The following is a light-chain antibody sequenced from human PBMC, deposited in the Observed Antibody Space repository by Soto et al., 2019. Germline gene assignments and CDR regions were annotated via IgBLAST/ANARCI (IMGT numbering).Light chain of an antibody. Sequence: EIVLTQSPGTLSLSPGERATLACRASQSVSSSYLAWYQQKPGQAPRLLIYGASSRATGIPDRFSGSGSGTDCTLTISRLEPEEFAVYYCQQYGSSRTFGQGTKVEI. J-gene: IGKJ1*01. CDR1: QSVSSSY. CDR3: QQYGSSRT. V-gene: IGKV3-20*01. CDR2: GAS.